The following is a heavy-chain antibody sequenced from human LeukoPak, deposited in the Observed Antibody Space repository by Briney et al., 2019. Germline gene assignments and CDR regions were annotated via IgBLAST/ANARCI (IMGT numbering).Heavy chain of an antibody. CDR1: GFTFSNAW. V-gene: IGHV3-15*01. CDR2: IKSKSDGGTT. D-gene: IGHD2-2*01. J-gene: IGHJ3*02. CDR3: TTISTPIRGAFDI. Sequence: GGSLRLSCAASGFTFSNAWMNWVRQTPGKGLEWVGRIKSKSDGGTTDYAAPVKGRFTISRGDSKNTVYLQMNSLNTEDTAAYYCTTISTPIRGAFDIWGQGTMVTVSS.